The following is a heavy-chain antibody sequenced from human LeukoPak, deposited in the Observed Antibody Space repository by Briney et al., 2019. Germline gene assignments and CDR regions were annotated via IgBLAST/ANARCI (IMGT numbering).Heavy chain of an antibody. V-gene: IGHV4-31*03. CDR2: IYYSGST. CDR3: ARDNYGSGSYFDY. J-gene: IGHJ4*02. D-gene: IGHD3-10*01. Sequence: SQTLSLTCTVSGGSISSGGYYWSWIRQHPGKGLEWIGYIYYSGSTYYSPSLKSRVTISVDTSKNQFSLKLSSVTAADTAVYYCARDNYGSGSYFDYWGQGTLVTVSS. CDR1: GGSISSGGYY.